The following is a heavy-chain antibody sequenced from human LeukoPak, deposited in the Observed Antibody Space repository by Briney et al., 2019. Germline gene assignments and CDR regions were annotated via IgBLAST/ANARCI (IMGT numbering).Heavy chain of an antibody. D-gene: IGHD3-10*01. V-gene: IGHV5-51*01. CDR2: IYPGDSET. J-gene: IGHJ5*02. CDR3: ARTYYYGSGRANWFDP. CDR1: GYSFTSYW. Sequence: GESLKISCKGSGYSFTSYWIGWVRQMPGKGLEWMGIIYPGDSETRYSPSFQGQVTISADKSISTAYLQWSSLKASDTAMYYCARTYYYGSGRANWFDPWGPGTLVTVSS.